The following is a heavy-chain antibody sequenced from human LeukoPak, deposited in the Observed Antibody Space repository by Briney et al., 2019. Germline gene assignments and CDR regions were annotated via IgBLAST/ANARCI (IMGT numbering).Heavy chain of an antibody. CDR2: VNPYNGNT. CDR3: AREIYGRFDF. Sequence: ASVKGSCKASGYTFTSYGISWVRQAPGQGLECMGWVNPYNGNTNYAQKFQGRVTLTTDTSTSTAYMELRSLRSEDSAMYYCAREIYGRFDFWGQGTLVTVSS. V-gene: IGHV1-18*01. J-gene: IGHJ4*02. D-gene: IGHD4-17*01. CDR1: GYTFTSYG.